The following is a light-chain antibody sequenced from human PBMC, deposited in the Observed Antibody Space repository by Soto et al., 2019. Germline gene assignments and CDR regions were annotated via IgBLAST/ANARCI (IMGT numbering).Light chain of an antibody. CDR2: AAS. J-gene: IGKJ1*01. CDR3: QQANSFPRT. V-gene: IGKV1D-12*01. Sequence: DIQMTQSPSSVPASVGDRVTITCRASQAISTWLAWYQQKPGKAPKLLIYAASNLQTRAPSRFSGSGSGTDFTLTISSLQPEDFATYYCQQANSFPRTFGQGTKVEI. CDR1: QAISTW.